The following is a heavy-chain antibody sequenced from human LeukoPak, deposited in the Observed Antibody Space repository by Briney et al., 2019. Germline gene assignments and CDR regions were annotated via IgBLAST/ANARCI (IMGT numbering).Heavy chain of an antibody. V-gene: IGHV3-9*01. Sequence: GGSLRLSCAASGFTFDDYAMHWVRHAPGKGLEWVSGISWNSGSIGYADSVKGRFTISRDNPKNSLYLQMNSLRAEDTALYYCAKDIAAVGYYFDYWGQGTLVTVSS. CDR2: ISWNSGSI. CDR1: GFTFDDYA. CDR3: AKDIAAVGYYFDY. D-gene: IGHD1-26*01. J-gene: IGHJ4*02.